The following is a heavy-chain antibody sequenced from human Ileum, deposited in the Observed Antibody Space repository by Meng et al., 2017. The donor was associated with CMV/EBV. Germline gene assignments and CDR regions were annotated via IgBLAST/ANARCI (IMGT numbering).Heavy chain of an antibody. CDR3: ARGQDNHKGGVH. CDR1: DASFSVFY. J-gene: IGHJ4*02. V-gene: IGHV4-34*01. Sequence: WGAGLLKPSETLSLTCDVYDASFSVFYWSWTRHLPRKGLEWIGEIHPSGSTHYNPSLESRVSISVHMSNNQFSLKVSSVTAADTAVYYCARGQDNHKGGVHWGQGTLVTVSS. D-gene: IGHD1-14*01. CDR2: IHPSGST.